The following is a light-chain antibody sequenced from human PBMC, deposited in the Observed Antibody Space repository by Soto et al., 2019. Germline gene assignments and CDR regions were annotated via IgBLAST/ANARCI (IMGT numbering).Light chain of an antibody. V-gene: IGLV2-14*01. CDR2: EVS. Sequence: QPVLTQPPAVSAAPGQKLTISCAGTTSNIGDNYVSWYQQVPGAAPKLMIYEVSNRPSGVSNRFSGSKSGNTASLTISGLQAEDEADYYCSSYTSSSTPVFGTGTKLTVL. CDR1: TSNIGDNY. CDR3: SSYTSSSTPV. J-gene: IGLJ1*01.